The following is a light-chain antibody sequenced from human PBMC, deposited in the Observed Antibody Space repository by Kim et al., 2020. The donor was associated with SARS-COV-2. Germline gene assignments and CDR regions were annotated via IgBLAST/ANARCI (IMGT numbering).Light chain of an antibody. V-gene: IGKV3D-15*01. J-gene: IGKJ4*01. CDR1: QTVSSN. CDR3: QHYYDWPLT. CDR2: GGS. Sequence: VSPGERATLSCRASQTVSSNLAWYQQKPGQAPRLLIYGGSIRATGIPARFSGSGSGTEFTLTISSLQSEDFAVYYCQHYYDWPLTFGGGTKVDIK.